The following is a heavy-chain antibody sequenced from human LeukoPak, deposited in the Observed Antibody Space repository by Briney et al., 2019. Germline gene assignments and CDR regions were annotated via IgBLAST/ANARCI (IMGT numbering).Heavy chain of an antibody. CDR1: GGTFSSYA. Sequence: GASVKVSCKASGGTFSSYAISWVRQAPGQGLEGMGGIIPIFGTANYAQKFQGRVTMTRDTSTSTIYMELSSLRSEDTAVYYCARDKGGQLAPFDYWGQGTLVTVSS. D-gene: IGHD6-6*01. CDR2: IIPIFGTA. CDR3: ARDKGGQLAPFDY. V-gene: IGHV1-69*05. J-gene: IGHJ4*02.